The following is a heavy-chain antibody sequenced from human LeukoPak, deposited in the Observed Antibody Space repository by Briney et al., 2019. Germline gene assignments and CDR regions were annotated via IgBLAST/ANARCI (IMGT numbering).Heavy chain of an antibody. Sequence: ASVKCSCKASGYTFTAYYMHWVPQAHGRGLAWVGRINPNSGGTNYAQKFQDRVTMTRDTSISTAYMELSRLRSDDTAVYYCVRQLSPFAFDIWGQGTMVTISS. CDR3: VRQLSPFAFDI. CDR2: INPNSGGT. V-gene: IGHV1-2*06. D-gene: IGHD5-18*01. CDR1: GYTFTAYY. J-gene: IGHJ3*02.